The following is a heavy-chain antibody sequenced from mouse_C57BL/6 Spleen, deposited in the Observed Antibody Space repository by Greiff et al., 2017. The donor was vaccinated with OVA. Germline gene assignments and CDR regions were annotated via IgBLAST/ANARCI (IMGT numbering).Heavy chain of an antibody. Sequence: QVQLQQSGAELARPGASVKLSCKASGYTFTSYGISWVKQRTGQGLEWIGEIYPRSGNTYYNEKFKGKATLTADKSSSTAYMELRSLTSEDSAVYFCALYYGNYDAMDYWGQGTSVTVSS. D-gene: IGHD2-1*01. J-gene: IGHJ4*01. CDR3: ALYYGNYDAMDY. V-gene: IGHV1-81*01. CDR1: GYTFTSYG. CDR2: IYPRSGNT.